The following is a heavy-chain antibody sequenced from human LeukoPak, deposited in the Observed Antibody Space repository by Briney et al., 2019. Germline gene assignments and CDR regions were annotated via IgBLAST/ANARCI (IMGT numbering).Heavy chain of an antibody. J-gene: IGHJ4*02. Sequence: SETLSLTCSVSGDSISTSGDYWGWIRQPPGKGLECIATIYYSGSTYYNPSLKSRVTISIDTSKNQFSLKLASVTAADTAVYYCAGAPWGPFDFWGQGTLVTVSS. CDR2: IYYSGST. CDR3: AGAPWGPFDF. CDR1: GDSISTSGDY. V-gene: IGHV4-39*07. D-gene: IGHD7-27*01.